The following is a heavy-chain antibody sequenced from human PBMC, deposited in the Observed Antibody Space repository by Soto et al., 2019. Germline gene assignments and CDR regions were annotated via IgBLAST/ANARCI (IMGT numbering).Heavy chain of an antibody. CDR2: IYYSGTT. V-gene: IGHV4-39*07. CDR1: GGSISSSSYY. J-gene: IGHJ4*02. D-gene: IGHD6-13*01. Sequence: SETLSLTCTVSGGSISSSSYYWGWIRQPPGKGLEWIGSIYYSGTTYYNPSLKSRVTISEDTSKNQFSLKLSSVTAADTAVYYCARILAAAGTRAKGGYYFDYWGQGTLVTVS. CDR3: ARILAAAGTRAKGGYYFDY.